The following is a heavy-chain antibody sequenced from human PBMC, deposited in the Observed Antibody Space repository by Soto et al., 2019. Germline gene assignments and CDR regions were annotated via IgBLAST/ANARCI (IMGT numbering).Heavy chain of an antibody. CDR2: IDPNDYYS. CDR3: ARRLSGPKEEYNAYYFYGLDV. CDR1: GYRFSNYW. Sequence: VESLKISCQASGYRFSNYWITWVRQMPVKVLEWMGTIDPNDYYSNNSPSFQGHVTISADTSINTAYLHWSSLKASDTAIYYCARRLSGPKEEYNAYYFYGLDVWGQGTTVTVSS. V-gene: IGHV5-10-1*01. J-gene: IGHJ6*02. D-gene: IGHD1-1*01.